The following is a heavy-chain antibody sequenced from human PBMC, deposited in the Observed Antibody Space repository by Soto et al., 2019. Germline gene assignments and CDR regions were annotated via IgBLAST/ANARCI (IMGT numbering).Heavy chain of an antibody. CDR1: GFTFSTYS. Sequence: PGGSLRLSCAASGFTFSTYSMNWVRQAPGKGLEWVSYISSSSSTIFYTDSVKGRFTISRDNAMTTSHLQMNSLRAEDTAVYYCAEDRRERDYGGNSPYDYWGQGAQVTVSS. D-gene: IGHD4-17*01. CDR3: AEDRRERDYGGNSPYDY. CDR2: ISSSSSTI. V-gene: IGHV3-48*01. J-gene: IGHJ4*02.